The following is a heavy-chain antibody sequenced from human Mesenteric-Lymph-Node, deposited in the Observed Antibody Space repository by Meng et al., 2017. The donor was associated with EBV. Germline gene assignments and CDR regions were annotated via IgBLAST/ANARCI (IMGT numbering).Heavy chain of an antibody. J-gene: IGHJ4*02. CDR2: IDPTGNT. D-gene: IGHD5-18*01. V-gene: IGHV4-34*01. Sequence: QVKIQGGGAGLWMPSGSLSLTCVAYGAYFSGHYGGWMRQPPGEGLEWIGEIDPTGNTKYIPSLKSRVTISLDTSRKQLSLKLTSVTAADKAVYYCSIWDTGALQNYWGPGTLVTVSS. CDR1: GAYFSGHY. CDR3: SIWDTGALQNY.